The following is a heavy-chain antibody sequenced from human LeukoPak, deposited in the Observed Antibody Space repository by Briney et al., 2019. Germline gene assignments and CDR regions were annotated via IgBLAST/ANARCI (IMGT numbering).Heavy chain of an antibody. D-gene: IGHD4-23*01. CDR2: INPSGGST. Sequence: ASVKVSCKASGYTFTSYYMHWVRQAPGQGLGLMGIINPSGGSTSYAQKFQGRVTMTRDTSTSTVYMELSSLRSEDTAVYYCATMPDYGGNGNAFDIWGQGTMVTVSS. V-gene: IGHV1-46*01. CDR1: GYTFTSYY. CDR3: ATMPDYGGNGNAFDI. J-gene: IGHJ3*02.